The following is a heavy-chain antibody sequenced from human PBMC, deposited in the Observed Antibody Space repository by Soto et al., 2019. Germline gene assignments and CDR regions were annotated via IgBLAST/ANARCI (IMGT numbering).Heavy chain of an antibody. CDR3: TTTCSDVSAYGAFDI. J-gene: IGHJ3*02. Sequence: EVQLVESGGGLVKPGGSVRLSCAASGFTFRNAWMTWVRQAPGKGLEWLGRVKAKSDGGTTDYAAPVKGRCTISRDDSXXTLYMQMNSLTMEDTAVYYCTTTCSDVSAYGAFDIWGQGTMVTVSS. CDR2: VKAKSDGGTT. D-gene: IGHD5-12*01. CDR1: GFTFRNAW. V-gene: IGHV3-15*01.